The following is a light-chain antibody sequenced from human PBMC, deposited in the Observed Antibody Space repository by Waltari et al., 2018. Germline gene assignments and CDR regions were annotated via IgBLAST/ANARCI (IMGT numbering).Light chain of an antibody. J-gene: IGKJ2*01. Sequence: EIVMTQSPVTLSASPVESATLSCRASQGVGSDFGWYQQKPGQPPRLLIYGVSTRASGVPVRFSGSGSGADFTLTISSLQSEDFAIYYCLQYHIWPRTFGQGTKLEIK. CDR1: QGVGSD. CDR2: GVS. V-gene: IGKV3-15*01. CDR3: LQYHIWPRT.